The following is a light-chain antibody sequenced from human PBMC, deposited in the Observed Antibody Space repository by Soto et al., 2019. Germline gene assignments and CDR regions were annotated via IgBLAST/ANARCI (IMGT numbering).Light chain of an antibody. CDR2: GAS. CDR1: QSVSRSY. Sequence: EIGLTQSPGTLSLYPEDRATLSCTASQSVSRSYLGWYQQKPGQAPRLLIYGASTRATGIPDRFSGSGSGTDFTLTISSLEPEDFAVYYCQQRSNWPPITFGQRTRLEIK. V-gene: IGKV3D-20*02. CDR3: QQRSNWPPIT. J-gene: IGKJ5*01.